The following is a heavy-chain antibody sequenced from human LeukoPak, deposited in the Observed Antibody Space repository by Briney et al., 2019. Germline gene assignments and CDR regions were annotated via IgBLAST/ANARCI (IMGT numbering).Heavy chain of an antibody. Sequence: SQTLSLTCTVSGGSISSGDYYWSWIRQPPGKGLEWIGYIYYSGSTYYNPSLKSRVTISVDTSKNQFSLKLSSVTAADTAVYYCARVGLLWFGEPLDGMDVWGKGTTVTASS. CDR2: IYYSGST. V-gene: IGHV4-30-4*01. CDR3: ARVGLLWFGEPLDGMDV. J-gene: IGHJ6*04. CDR1: GGSISSGDYY. D-gene: IGHD3-10*01.